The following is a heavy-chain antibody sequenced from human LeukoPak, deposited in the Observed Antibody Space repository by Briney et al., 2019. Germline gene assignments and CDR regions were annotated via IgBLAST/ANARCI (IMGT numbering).Heavy chain of an antibody. D-gene: IGHD3-16*01. CDR2: ISGSGGST. CDR1: GFTFGAYW. Sequence: PGGSLRLSCGASGFTFGAYWMHWVRQAPGKGLEWVSAISGSGGSTNYADSVKGRFTISRDNSKNTPYLQMNSLRAEDTAVYYCAKGGGKPDWGQGTLVTVSS. CDR3: AKGGGKPD. J-gene: IGHJ4*02. V-gene: IGHV3-23*01.